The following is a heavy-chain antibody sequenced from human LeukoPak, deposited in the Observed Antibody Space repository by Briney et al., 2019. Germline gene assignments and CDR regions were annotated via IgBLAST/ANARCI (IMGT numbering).Heavy chain of an antibody. D-gene: IGHD2-2*01. CDR3: ARGIYCSSISCYSFDY. J-gene: IGHJ4*02. Sequence: GGSLRLSCAASGFTFDDYGMSWVRQAPGKGLEWVSGINWNGGSTVYADSVKGRFTISRDNAKNSLYLQMNSLRAEDTALYYCARGIYCSSISCYSFDYWGQGTLVTVSS. CDR2: INWNGGST. V-gene: IGHV3-20*04. CDR1: GFTFDDYG.